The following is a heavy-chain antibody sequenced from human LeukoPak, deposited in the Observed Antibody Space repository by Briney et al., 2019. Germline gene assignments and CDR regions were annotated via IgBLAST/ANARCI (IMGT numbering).Heavy chain of an antibody. J-gene: IGHJ4*02. Sequence: SETLSLTCTVSGGSISNHYWSWIRQPPGKALEWIGYIYYTGSTYYNPSLEGRVTISVDTSRNHFSVKLSSVTAADTAVYYCARSQNYYGSGDYWSQGTLVTVPS. CDR1: GGSISNHY. CDR3: ARSQNYYGSGDY. V-gene: IGHV4-59*11. D-gene: IGHD3-10*01. CDR2: IYYTGST.